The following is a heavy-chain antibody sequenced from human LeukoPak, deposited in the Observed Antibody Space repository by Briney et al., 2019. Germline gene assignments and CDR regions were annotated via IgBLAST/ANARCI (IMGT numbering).Heavy chain of an antibody. V-gene: IGHV3-48*03. CDR3: ARRPRGSDY. Sequence: GGSLRLSCAASGFTFSSYEMNWVRRAPGKGLEWVSYISSSGSTIYYADSVKGRFTISRDNAKNSLYLQMNSQRAEDTAVYYCARRPRGSDYWGQGTLVTVSS. CDR2: ISSSGSTI. CDR1: GFTFSSYE. J-gene: IGHJ4*02. D-gene: IGHD1-26*01.